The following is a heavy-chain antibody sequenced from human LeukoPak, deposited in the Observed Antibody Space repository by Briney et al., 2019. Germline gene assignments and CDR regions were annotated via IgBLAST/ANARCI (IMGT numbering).Heavy chain of an antibody. CDR1: GFTFSSYW. J-gene: IGHJ4*02. D-gene: IGHD1-26*01. Sequence: GGSLRLSCAASGFTFSSYWMHWVRQAPGKGLVWVSRINSDGTSTHYADSVKGRFTTSRDNAKNTLYLQMNSLRAEDTAVYYCASGSYSFDSWGQGTLVTVSS. V-gene: IGHV3-74*01. CDR3: ASGSYSFDS. CDR2: INSDGTST.